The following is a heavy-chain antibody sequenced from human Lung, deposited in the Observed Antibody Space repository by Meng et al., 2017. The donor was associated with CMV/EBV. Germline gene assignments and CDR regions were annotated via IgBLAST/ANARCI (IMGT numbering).Heavy chain of an antibody. J-gene: IGHJ5*02. CDR2: ISTNTGTP. Sequence: QVQLVQSGSEFKKPGASVKVSCKASGYTFSTYTINWVRQAHGRGLERMGWISTNTGTPTYTQGFTGRFVFSLDTSVSTAHLQISSLKAEDTAVYYCARGGNFDPWGQGTLVTVSS. CDR3: ARGGNFDP. D-gene: IGHD2/OR15-2a*01. V-gene: IGHV7-4-1*02. CDR1: GYTFSTYT.